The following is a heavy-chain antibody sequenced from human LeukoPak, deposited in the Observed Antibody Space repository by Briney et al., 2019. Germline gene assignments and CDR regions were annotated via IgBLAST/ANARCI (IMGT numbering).Heavy chain of an antibody. J-gene: IGHJ6*03. V-gene: IGHV1-2*02. CDR3: ARVKDRISMVRGVLSPQNYYYYYMDV. D-gene: IGHD3-10*01. CDR2: INPNSGGT. CDR1: GYTFTDYY. Sequence: ASVKVSCKASGYTFTDYYMHWVRQAPGQGLEWMGWINPNSGGTNYAQEFQGRVTMTRDTSISAAYMELSRLRSDDTAVYYCARVKDRISMVRGVLSPQNYYYYYMDVWGKGTTVTVSS.